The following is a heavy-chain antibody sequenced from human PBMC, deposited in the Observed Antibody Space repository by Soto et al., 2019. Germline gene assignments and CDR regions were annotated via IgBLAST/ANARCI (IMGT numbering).Heavy chain of an antibody. Sequence: EAQLVESGGGLVQPGGSLTLSCTASEITLNIYWMHWIRQAPGKGLVWVSRINPESTTLTYADSVTGRFTISRDSAKNTLYLQMNGLSAEDTAIYYCTKATVGAWDSWGQGTLVTVSS. D-gene: IGHD1-26*01. CDR1: EITLNIYW. CDR2: INPESTTL. V-gene: IGHV3-74*01. CDR3: TKATVGAWDS. J-gene: IGHJ4*02.